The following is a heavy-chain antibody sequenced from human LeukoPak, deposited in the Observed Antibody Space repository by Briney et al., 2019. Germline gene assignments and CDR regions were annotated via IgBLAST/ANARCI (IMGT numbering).Heavy chain of an antibody. CDR2: INSDGSST. Sequence: GGSLRLSCAASGFTFSSYWMHWVRQAPGKGLVWVSRINSDGSSTSYADSVKGRFTISRDNAKNTLYLQMNSLRAEDTAVYYCASFISGYSSGWSILWGQGTLVTVSS. CDR1: GFTFSSYW. D-gene: IGHD6-19*01. J-gene: IGHJ4*02. CDR3: ASFISGYSSGWSIL. V-gene: IGHV3-74*01.